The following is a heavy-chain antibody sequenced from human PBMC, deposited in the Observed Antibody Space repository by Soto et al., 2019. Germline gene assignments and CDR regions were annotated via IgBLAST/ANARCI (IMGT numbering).Heavy chain of an antibody. V-gene: IGHV1-58*02. CDR2: IGVCSGNT. J-gene: IGHJ4*02. D-gene: IGHD3-16*02. CDR3: AAVPYDYIWGSYRSDY. Sequence: SVKVSCKASGYTFTSYGISWVRQARGQGLEWMGWIGVCSGNTNYAQKFQERVTITRDMSTSTAYMELSSLRSEDTAVYYCAAVPYDYIWGSYRSDYWGQGTLVTVS. CDR1: GYTFTSYG.